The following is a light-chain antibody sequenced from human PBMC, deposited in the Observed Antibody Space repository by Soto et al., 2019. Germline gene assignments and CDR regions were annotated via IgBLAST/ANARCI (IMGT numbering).Light chain of an antibody. CDR1: QSISSC. Sequence: TQMTQSPSSLPASLGDRVTITCRASQSISSCLAWYQQKPGKAPKLLIYAASSFQSGVPSRLSGSGSGTDFTLTSCSLQPEDFATYYCQQSNSTITFGQGTRLEIK. CDR2: AAS. V-gene: IGKV1-39*01. CDR3: QQSNSTIT. J-gene: IGKJ5*01.